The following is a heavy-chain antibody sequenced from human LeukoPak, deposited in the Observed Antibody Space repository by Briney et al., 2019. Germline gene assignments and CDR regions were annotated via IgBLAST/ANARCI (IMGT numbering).Heavy chain of an antibody. D-gene: IGHD1-7*01. CDR1: GFTFSSYS. V-gene: IGHV3-21*01. J-gene: IGHJ5*02. CDR2: ISRASESI. CDR3: ARGATDTTRWFDP. Sequence: GGSLRLSCAASGFTFSSYSMAWVRQAPGKGLEWVSIISRASESIFYADSVKGRFTISRDNAKNSLYLQMNGLRAEDTVAYYCARGATDTTRWFDPWGQGTLVTVSS.